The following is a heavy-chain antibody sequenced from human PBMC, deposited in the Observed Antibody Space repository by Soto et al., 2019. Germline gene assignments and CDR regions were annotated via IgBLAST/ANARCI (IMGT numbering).Heavy chain of an antibody. CDR2: INHSGST. D-gene: IGHD5-18*01. CDR3: ARGVQLWDYYYYGMDV. V-gene: IGHV4-34*01. Sequence: SETLSLTCAVYGGSFRGYYWSWIRQPPGKGLEWIWEINHSGSTNYNPSLKSRVTISVDTSKNQFSLKLSSVTAADTAVYYCARGVQLWDYYYYGMDVWGQGTTVTVSS. J-gene: IGHJ6*02. CDR1: GGSFRGYY.